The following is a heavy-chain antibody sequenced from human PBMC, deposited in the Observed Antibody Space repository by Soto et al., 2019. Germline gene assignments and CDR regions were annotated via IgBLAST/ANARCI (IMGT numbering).Heavy chain of an antibody. CDR3: TRGIATGRHDPGGRIYLES. D-gene: IGHD1-1*01. CDR2: INHSGSA. V-gene: IGHV4-34*01. Sequence: QVQLQQSGAGLLKPSETLSLTCAVYGESFSGYIWTWIRQTPAKGLQWIGQINHSGSASYNPSLMKRVARSVHMSKTKFCLALRAVRAADTTIYHRTRGIATGRHDPGGRIYLESWRKGTQVTVSS. J-gene: IGHJ4*02. CDR1: GESFSGYI.